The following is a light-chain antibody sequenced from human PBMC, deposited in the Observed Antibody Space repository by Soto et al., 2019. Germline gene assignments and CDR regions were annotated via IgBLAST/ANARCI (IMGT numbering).Light chain of an antibody. J-gene: IGKJ1*01. CDR2: GAS. V-gene: IGKV3-15*01. CDR3: QQYNNWPGT. CDR1: QSVSSN. Sequence: EIVMTQSPATLSVSPGERATLSCRASQSVSSNLAWYQQKPGQAPRLLIYGASTRATGIPARFSGSGSGTEFTLTISSLQSEDFAVYYCQQYNNWPGTFGHGSRWIS.